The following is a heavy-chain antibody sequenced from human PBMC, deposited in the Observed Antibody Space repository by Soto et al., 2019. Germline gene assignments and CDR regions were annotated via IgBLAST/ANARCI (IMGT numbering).Heavy chain of an antibody. D-gene: IGHD4-17*01. CDR3: AKDAFSDRGDDYFDY. V-gene: IGHV3-23*01. CDR1: GFSFTNFA. CDR2: IGASGDIT. J-gene: IGHJ4*02. Sequence: GGSLRLSCAVSGFSFTNFAMSWVCQAPGKGLEWVAGIGASGDITWYADSVKGRLSISRDNSKNTLYLQLNSLRFEDTAVYYWAKDAFSDRGDDYFDYWGPGTLVTVSS.